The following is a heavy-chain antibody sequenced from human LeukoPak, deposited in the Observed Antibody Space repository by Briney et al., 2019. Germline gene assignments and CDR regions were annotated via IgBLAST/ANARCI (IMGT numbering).Heavy chain of an antibody. CDR1: GFTFSSYT. Sequence: GGSLRLSCAASGFTFSSYTMHWVRQTPGKGLEWVAVISYDGNNKYYADSVKGRFTISRDDSKNTLYLQMNSLRAEDTAVYYCARPYKGTYYFDYWGQGTLVTVSS. J-gene: IGHJ4*02. V-gene: IGHV3-30*04. CDR3: ARPYKGTYYFDY. D-gene: IGHD1-14*01. CDR2: ISYDGNNK.